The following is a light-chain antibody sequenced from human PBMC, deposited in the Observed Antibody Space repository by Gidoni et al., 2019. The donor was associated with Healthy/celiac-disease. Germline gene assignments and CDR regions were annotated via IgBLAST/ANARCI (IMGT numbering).Light chain of an antibody. CDR2: GAS. CDR3: QQYGSSPPYT. V-gene: IGKV3-20*01. Sequence: EIVLTQSPGTLSLSPGERATLSSRASQSVSSSYLAWYQQKPGQAPRLLIYGASSRATGIPDRFSGSGSGTDFTLTISRLEPEDFAVYYCQQYGSSPPYTFXQXTKLXIK. CDR1: QSVSSSY. J-gene: IGKJ2*01.